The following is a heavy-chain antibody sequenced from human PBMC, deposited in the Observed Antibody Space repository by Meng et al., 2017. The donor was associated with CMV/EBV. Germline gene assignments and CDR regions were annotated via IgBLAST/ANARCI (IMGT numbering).Heavy chain of an antibody. J-gene: IGHJ5*02. D-gene: IGHD4-17*01. Sequence: GSLRLSCTVSGGSISSSSYYWGWIRQPPGKGLEWIGCIYYSGSTYYNPSLKSRVTISVDTSKNQFSLKLSSVTAADTAVYYCARGNHDYGERKGRCWFDPWGQGTLVTVSS. V-gene: IGHV4-39*07. CDR1: GGSISSSSYY. CDR3: ARGNHDYGERKGRCWFDP. CDR2: IYYSGST.